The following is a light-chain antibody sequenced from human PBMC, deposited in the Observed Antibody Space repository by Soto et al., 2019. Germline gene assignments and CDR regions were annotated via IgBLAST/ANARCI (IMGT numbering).Light chain of an antibody. CDR3: HQYSNPPHT. CDR1: QTVGASQ. Sequence: ETVLTQSPGTLSLSPGEGATLSCRASQTVGASQLAWYQLKPGQSPRLLIYGVSNRATDIPDRFGGSGSGTDFTLTISRLEPEDFAVYYCHQYSNPPHTFGQGTKLEIK. J-gene: IGKJ2*01. V-gene: IGKV3-20*01. CDR2: GVS.